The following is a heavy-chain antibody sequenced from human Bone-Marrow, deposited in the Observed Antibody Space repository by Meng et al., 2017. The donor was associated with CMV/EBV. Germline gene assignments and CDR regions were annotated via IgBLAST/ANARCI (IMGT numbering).Heavy chain of an antibody. CDR2: INHSGST. D-gene: IGHD3-3*01. CDR1: GSSISSTTYF. CDR3: ARGRVGGFTIFGVVKEYYFDY. V-gene: IGHV4-39*07. J-gene: IGHJ4*02. Sequence: SETLSLTCTVSGSSISSTTYFWVWIRQPPGKGLEWIGEINHSGSTNYNPSLKSRVTISVDTSKNQFSLKLSSVTAADTAVYYCARGRVGGFTIFGVVKEYYFDYWGQGTLVTVSS.